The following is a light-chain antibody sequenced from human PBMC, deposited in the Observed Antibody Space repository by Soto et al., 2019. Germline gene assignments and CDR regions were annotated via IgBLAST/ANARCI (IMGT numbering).Light chain of an antibody. CDR3: QQYGSSPWT. CDR2: GAS. V-gene: IGKV3-20*01. CDR1: QSVSSSY. J-gene: IGKJ1*01. Sequence: EIVLTQSPRTLSLSPGERATLSCRASQSVSSSYLAWYQQKPGQAPRLLIYGASSRATGIPDRFSGSGSGTGFTLTISRLEPEDFAVYYCQQYGSSPWTFGQGTKVEIK.